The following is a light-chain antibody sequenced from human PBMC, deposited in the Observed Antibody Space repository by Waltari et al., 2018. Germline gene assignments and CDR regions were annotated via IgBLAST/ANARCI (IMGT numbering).Light chain of an antibody. CDR3: NSYTTSGTVV. J-gene: IGLJ2*01. Sequence: QSALTQPASVSGSPGQSITISCTGTSSDVGTYKFVSWYHQHPGKVPKLIIYDATDRPSGVSSRFSGSKSGNTASLTISGLQAEDEGDYYCNSYTTSGTVVCGGGTKLTVL. CDR2: DAT. CDR1: SSDVGTYKF. V-gene: IGLV2-14*03.